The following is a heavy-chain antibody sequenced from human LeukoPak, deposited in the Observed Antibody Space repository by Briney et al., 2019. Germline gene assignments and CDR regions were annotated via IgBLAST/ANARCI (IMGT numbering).Heavy chain of an antibody. J-gene: IGHJ4*02. CDR1: GGTFSSYA. V-gene: IGHV1-2*02. CDR3: ASGHSNYVG. Sequence: ASVRVSCKASGGTFSSYAISWVRQAPGQGLEWMGWINPNSGGTNYAQKFQGRVTMTRDTSISTAYMELSRLRSDDTAVYYRASGHSNYVGWGQGTLVTVSS. D-gene: IGHD4-11*01. CDR2: INPNSGGT.